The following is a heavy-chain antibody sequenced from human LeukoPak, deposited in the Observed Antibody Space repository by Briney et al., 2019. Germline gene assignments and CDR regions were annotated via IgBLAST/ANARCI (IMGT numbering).Heavy chain of an antibody. D-gene: IGHD2-2*01. CDR3: AKGYCSSSSCYSYAFDI. V-gene: IGHV3-23*01. CDR1: GFTFSSYS. CDR2: ISGSGSST. J-gene: IGHJ3*02. Sequence: AGGSLRLSCAASGFTFSSYSMNWVRQAPGKGLEWVSAISGSGSSTYYADSVKGRFTISRDNSKNTLFLQMNSLRAEDTAVYYCAKGYCSSSSCYSYAFDIWGQGTVVTVSS.